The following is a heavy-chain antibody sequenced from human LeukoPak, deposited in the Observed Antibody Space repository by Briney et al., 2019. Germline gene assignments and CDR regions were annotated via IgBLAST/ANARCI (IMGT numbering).Heavy chain of an antibody. Sequence: ASVKASCKASGGTFSSYAISWVRQAPGQGLEWMGGIIPIFGTANYAQKFQGRVTITADESTSTAYMELSSLRSEDTAVYYCARDGYSSSSFTPFDYWGQGTLVTVSS. J-gene: IGHJ4*02. CDR1: GGTFSSYA. D-gene: IGHD6-6*01. V-gene: IGHV1-69*13. CDR2: IIPIFGTA. CDR3: ARDGYSSSSFTPFDY.